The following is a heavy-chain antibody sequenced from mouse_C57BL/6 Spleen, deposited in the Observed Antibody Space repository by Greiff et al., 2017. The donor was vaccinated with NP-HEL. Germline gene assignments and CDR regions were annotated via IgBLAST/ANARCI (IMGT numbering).Heavy chain of an antibody. Sequence: QVQLQQPGAELVKPGASVKMSCKASGYTFTSYWITWVKQRPGQGLEWIGDIYPGSGSTNYNEKFKSKATLTVDTSSSTAYMQLSSLTSEDSAVYYCARDGTTVVAHWYFDVWGTGTTVTVSS. D-gene: IGHD1-1*01. CDR3: ARDGTTVVAHWYFDV. V-gene: IGHV1-55*01. CDR1: GYTFTSYW. J-gene: IGHJ1*03. CDR2: IYPGSGST.